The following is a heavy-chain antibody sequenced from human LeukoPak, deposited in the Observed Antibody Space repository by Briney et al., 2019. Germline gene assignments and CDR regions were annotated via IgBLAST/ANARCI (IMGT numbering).Heavy chain of an antibody. CDR1: GGTFSSYA. CDR2: IIPILGIA. J-gene: IGHJ4*02. CDR3: ATERIRDGYNF. V-gene: IGHV1-69*04. Sequence: SVKVSCKASGGTFSSYAISWVRQAPGQGLEWMGRIIPILGIANYAQKFQGRVTITADKSTSTAYMELSSLRSEDTAVYYCATERIRDGYNFWGQGTLVTVSS. D-gene: IGHD5-24*01.